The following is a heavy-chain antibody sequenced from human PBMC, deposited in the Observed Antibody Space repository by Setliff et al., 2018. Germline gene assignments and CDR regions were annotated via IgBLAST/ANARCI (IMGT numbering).Heavy chain of an antibody. J-gene: IGHJ4*02. CDR2: ISPHNGKT. CDR1: GYTFTSYG. CDR3: ARDGVAGLPVD. V-gene: IGHV1-18*01. Sequence: GASVKVSCKASGYTFTSYGISWVRQAPGQGLEWVGWISPHNGKTYYAPKFQDRITMTTDTSTSTAYLEFKSLRSDDTATYYCARDGVAGLPVDWGQGTLVTVSS. D-gene: IGHD6-19*01.